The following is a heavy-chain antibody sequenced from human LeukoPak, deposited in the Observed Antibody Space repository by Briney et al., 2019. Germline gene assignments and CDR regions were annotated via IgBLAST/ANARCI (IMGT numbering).Heavy chain of an antibody. Sequence: GGSLRLSCAASGFTFSSYSMNWVRQAPGKGLEWVSSISSSSSYIYYADSVKGRFTISRDNAKNSLYLQMNSLRAEDTAVYYCAREDSPGWYFDYWGQGTLVTVSS. V-gene: IGHV3-21*04. CDR2: ISSSSSYI. J-gene: IGHJ4*02. CDR3: AREDSPGWYFDY. CDR1: GFTFSSYS. D-gene: IGHD2-15*01.